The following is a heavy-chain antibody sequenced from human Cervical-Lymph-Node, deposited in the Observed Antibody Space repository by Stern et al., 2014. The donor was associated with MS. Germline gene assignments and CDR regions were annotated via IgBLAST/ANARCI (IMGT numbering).Heavy chain of an antibody. CDR2: ISWNRVGT. CDR1: GFTFGDYA. D-gene: IGHD1-26*01. CDR3: AKAAGAARYYYHLDV. J-gene: IGHJ6*02. Sequence: VQLVESGGGLVQPGRSLRLSCAASGFTFGDYAMHWVRQAPGKGLEWVSSISWNRVGTGDADSVKGRFTISRDNAKNSLYLQMDSLRAEDTALYYCAKAAGAARYYYHLDVWGQGTSVTVSS. V-gene: IGHV3-9*01.